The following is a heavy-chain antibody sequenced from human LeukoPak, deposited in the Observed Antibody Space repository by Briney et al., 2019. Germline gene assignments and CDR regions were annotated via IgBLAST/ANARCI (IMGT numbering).Heavy chain of an antibody. J-gene: IGHJ4*02. CDR1: GGSISSGGYY. CDR3: ARGGASYDSSGYYYIPHYLDY. Sequence: SQTLSLTCTVSGGSISSGGYYWSWIRQHPGKGLEWIGYIYYSGSIYYNPSLKSRVTISVDTSKNQFSLKLSSVTAADTAVYYCARGGASYDSSGYYYIPHYLDYWGQGTLVTVSS. D-gene: IGHD3-22*01. CDR2: IYYSGSI. V-gene: IGHV4-31*03.